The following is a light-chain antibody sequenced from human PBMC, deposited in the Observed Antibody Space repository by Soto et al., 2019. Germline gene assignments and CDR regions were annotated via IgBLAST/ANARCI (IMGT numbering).Light chain of an antibody. CDR1: QTINNY. J-gene: IGKJ2*01. V-gene: IGKV1-39*01. CDR3: HQSSSTPHT. Sequence: DIQMTQSPSSLSASLGDRVTITCRASQTINNYLHWYQQRPGEAPKLLMYSASNLQTGVPPRFSGSGSGTHFTLPVSSLHPEDFATYYCHQSSSTPHTFGLGTIVEIK. CDR2: SAS.